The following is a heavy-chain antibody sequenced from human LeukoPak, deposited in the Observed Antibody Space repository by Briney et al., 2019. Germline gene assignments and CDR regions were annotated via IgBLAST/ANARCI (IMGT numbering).Heavy chain of an antibody. Sequence: GGSLRLSCAASGFTFSSYSMNWVRQAPGKGLEWVSSISSSSSYIYYADSVKGRFTISRDNAKNSLYLQMNSLRAEDTAVYYCARVASTLVGATSGFDYWGQGTLVTVSS. CDR2: ISSSSSYI. CDR3: ARVASTLVGATSGFDY. J-gene: IGHJ4*02. CDR1: GFTFSSYS. V-gene: IGHV3-21*01. D-gene: IGHD1-26*01.